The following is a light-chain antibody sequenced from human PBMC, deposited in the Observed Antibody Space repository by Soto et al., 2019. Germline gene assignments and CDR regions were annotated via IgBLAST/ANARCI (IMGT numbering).Light chain of an antibody. CDR2: SNN. CDR3: APWDDSLNVVV. V-gene: IGLV1-44*01. J-gene: IGLJ2*01. Sequence: QSVLTQPPSASGTPGQRVTISCSGSSSNIGSNTVNWYQQLPGTAHKLLIYSNNQRPSVVRDRFSGSKSGTSASLAISGLQSEDEADYDCAPWDDSLNVVVFGGGTKLTVL. CDR1: SSNIGSNT.